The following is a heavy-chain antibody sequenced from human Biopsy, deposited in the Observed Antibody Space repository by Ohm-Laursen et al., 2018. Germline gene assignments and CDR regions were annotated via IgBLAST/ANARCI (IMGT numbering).Heavy chain of an antibody. J-gene: IGHJ2*01. CDR2: VYYTGST. V-gene: IGHV4-59*01. D-gene: IGHD3-22*01. Sequence: PSETLSLTCAVSGDSISSYYWSWIRQPPGKGLQWIGYVYYTGSTDYNPSLQSRVTISVDTSKNHFSLRLRSVTPADTAIYYCARDRGYYSDRTVPGYFDLWGRGTLVIVSS. CDR1: GDSISSYY. CDR3: ARDRGYYSDRTVPGYFDL.